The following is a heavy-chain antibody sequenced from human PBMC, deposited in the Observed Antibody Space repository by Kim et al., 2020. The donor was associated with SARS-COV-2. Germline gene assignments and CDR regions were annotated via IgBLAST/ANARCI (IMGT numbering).Heavy chain of an antibody. J-gene: IGHJ3*02. CDR3: ARVDIVVVPAAIVGDAFDN. D-gene: IGHD2-2*02. CDR1: GFTFSSYS. Sequence: GFTFSSYSMNWVRQAPGKGLEWVSSISSSSSYIYYANSVKGRFTISRDNAKNSLYLQMNSLRAEDTAVYYCARVDIVVVPAAIVGDAFDNW. V-gene: IGHV3-21*01. CDR2: ISSSSSYI.